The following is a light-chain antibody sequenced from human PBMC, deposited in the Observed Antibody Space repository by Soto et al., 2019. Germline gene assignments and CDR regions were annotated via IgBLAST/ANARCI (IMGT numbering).Light chain of an antibody. V-gene: IGLV4-60*02. CDR1: SGHSSYI. CDR2: LEGSGSY. J-gene: IGLJ3*02. Sequence: QLVLTQSSSASASLGSSVKLTCTLSSGHSSYIIAWHQQQPGKAPRYLMKLEGSGSYNKGSGVPDRFSGSSSGADRYLTISNLQFEDEADYYCETSWVFGGGTKVTVL. CDR3: ETSWV.